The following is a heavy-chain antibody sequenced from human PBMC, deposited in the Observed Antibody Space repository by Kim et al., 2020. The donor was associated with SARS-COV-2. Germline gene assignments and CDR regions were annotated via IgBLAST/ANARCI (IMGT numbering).Heavy chain of an antibody. Sequence: SETLSLTCTVSGGSISSYYWSWIRQPPGKGLEWIGYIYYSGSTNYNPSLKSRVTISVDTSKNQFSLKLSSVTAADTAVYYCARAGARSWFDPWGQGTLVTVSS. D-gene: IGHD7-27*01. CDR1: GGSISSYY. J-gene: IGHJ5*02. CDR3: ARAGARSWFDP. CDR2: IYYSGST. V-gene: IGHV4-59*01.